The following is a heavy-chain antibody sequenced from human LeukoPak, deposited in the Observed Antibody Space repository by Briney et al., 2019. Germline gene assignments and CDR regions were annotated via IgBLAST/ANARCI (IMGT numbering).Heavy chain of an antibody. D-gene: IGHD5-18*01. Sequence: SETLSLTCTVSGGSISSYYWSWLRQPPGKGLEWLVHIYDSGSTNYNPSLKSRVTISVDTSKNQFSLQLSSVTAADTAVYYCARRPRGYTYGENYYYYYGMDVWGQGTTVTVSS. V-gene: IGHV4-59*08. J-gene: IGHJ6*02. CDR2: IYDSGST. CDR3: ARRPRGYTYGENYYYYYGMDV. CDR1: GGSISSYY.